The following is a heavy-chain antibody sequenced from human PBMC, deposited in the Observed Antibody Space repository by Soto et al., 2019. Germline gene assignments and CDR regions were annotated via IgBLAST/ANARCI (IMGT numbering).Heavy chain of an antibody. J-gene: IGHJ3*02. D-gene: IGHD4-17*01. CDR3: ARQDRDYGGYLDAFDI. CDR1: VGSISSYY. Sequence: PSETLSLTCTVSVGSISSYYWSWIRQPPGKGLEWIGYIYYSGSTNYNPSLKSRVTISVDTSKNQFSLKLSSVTAADTAVYYCARQDRDYGGYLDAFDIWGQGTMVTVS. CDR2: IYYSGST. V-gene: IGHV4-59*08.